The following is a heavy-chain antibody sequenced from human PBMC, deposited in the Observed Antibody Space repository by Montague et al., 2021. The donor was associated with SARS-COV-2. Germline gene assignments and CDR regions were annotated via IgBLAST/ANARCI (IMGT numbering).Heavy chain of an antibody. Sequence: SETLSLTCTVSGDSISTSYWAWIRQPPGKGLEWIGYVYYSGRSSYNSSLKSRVTISVDTSKNQVSLNLRSVTAADTAVYVCVRANRRDPDTPHRCYSKGMDLWGQGTTVTVSS. CDR2: VYYSGRS. J-gene: IGHJ6*02. V-gene: IGHV4-59*01. D-gene: IGHD2-15*01. CDR1: GDSISTSY. CDR3: VRANRRDPDTPHRCYSKGMDL.